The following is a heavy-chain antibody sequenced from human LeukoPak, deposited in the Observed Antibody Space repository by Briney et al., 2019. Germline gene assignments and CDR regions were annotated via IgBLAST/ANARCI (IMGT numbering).Heavy chain of an antibody. Sequence: GRSLRLSCAASGFTFSSYAMHWVRQAPGKGLEWVAVISYDGSNKYYADSVKGRFTISRDSSKNTLYLQMNSLRAEDTAVYYCARTPHPVATRHLDYWGQGTLVTVSS. CDR3: ARTPHPVATRHLDY. J-gene: IGHJ4*02. CDR1: GFTFSSYA. CDR2: ISYDGSNK. D-gene: IGHD5-12*01. V-gene: IGHV3-30-3*01.